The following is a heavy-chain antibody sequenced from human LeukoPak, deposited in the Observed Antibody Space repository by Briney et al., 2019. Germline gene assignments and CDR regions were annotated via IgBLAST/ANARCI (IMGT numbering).Heavy chain of an antibody. CDR1: GDSISSRSYY. CDR3: VASGGYFKRAN. V-gene: IGHV4-39*01. J-gene: IGHJ4*02. CDR2: RHYNGET. D-gene: IGHD3-10*01. Sequence: PSETLSLTCTVSGDSISSRSYYWGWIRQPPGKGLEWIGSRHYNGETYYNPSLKSRVTLSVDTSKNQFSLKLSSVTAADTSVYYCVASGGYFKRANWGQGTLVTVSS.